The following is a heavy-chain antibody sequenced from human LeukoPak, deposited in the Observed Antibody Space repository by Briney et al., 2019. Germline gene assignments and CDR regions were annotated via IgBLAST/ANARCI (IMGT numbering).Heavy chain of an antibody. Sequence: PSETLSLTCTVSGGSISSGGYSWSWIRQHPGKGLEWIGYIYYSGSTYYNPSLKSRVTISVDTSKNQFSLKLSPVTAADTAVYYCARDNWNYFFDYWGQGTLVTVSS. V-gene: IGHV4-31*03. D-gene: IGHD1-7*01. CDR1: GGSISSGGYS. CDR2: IYYSGST. CDR3: ARDNWNYFFDY. J-gene: IGHJ4*02.